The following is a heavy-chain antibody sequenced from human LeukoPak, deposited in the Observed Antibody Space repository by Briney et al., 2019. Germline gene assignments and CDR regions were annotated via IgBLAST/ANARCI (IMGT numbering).Heavy chain of an antibody. CDR3: ARELIGGGRRELLLDY. V-gene: IGHV1-2*02. J-gene: IGHJ4*02. D-gene: IGHD1-26*01. Sequence: GASVKVSCKASGYTFTGYYMHWVRQAPGQGLEWMGWINPNSGGTNYAQKFQGRVTMTRDTSISTAYMELSRLRSDDTAVYYCARELIGGGRRELLLDYWGQGTLVTVSS. CDR1: GYTFTGYY. CDR2: INPNSGGT.